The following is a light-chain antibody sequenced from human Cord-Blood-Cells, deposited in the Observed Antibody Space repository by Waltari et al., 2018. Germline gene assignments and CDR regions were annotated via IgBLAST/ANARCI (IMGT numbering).Light chain of an antibody. V-gene: IGKV3-11*01. J-gene: IGKJ4*01. CDR1: QSVSRY. CDR3: QQRSNWPPLT. CDR2: DAS. Sequence: EIVLTQSPATLSLSPGERATLSCRASQSVSRYLAWYQQKPGQAPRLLIYDASNRATGIPARFSGSGSWTDFTLTISSLEPEDFAVYYCQQRSNWPPLTFGGGTKVEIK.